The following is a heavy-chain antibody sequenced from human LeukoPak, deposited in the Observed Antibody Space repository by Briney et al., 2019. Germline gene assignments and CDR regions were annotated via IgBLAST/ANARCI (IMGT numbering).Heavy chain of an antibody. CDR1: GYSISGGYY. V-gene: IGHV4-38-2*01. Sequence: SETLSLTCAVSGYSISGGYYWGWFRQPPGKGLGWIGSIYHSGSTYYNPSLKSRVTISVDTSKNQFSLKLSSVTAADTAVYYCATRLGIVVVPAAIGRDDAFDIWGQGTMVTVSS. CDR3: ATRLGIVVVPAAIGRDDAFDI. CDR2: IYHSGST. J-gene: IGHJ3*02. D-gene: IGHD2-2*03.